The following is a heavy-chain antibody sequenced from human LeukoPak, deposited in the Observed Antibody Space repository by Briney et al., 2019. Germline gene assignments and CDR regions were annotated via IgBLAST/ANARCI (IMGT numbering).Heavy chain of an antibody. CDR1: GGSISSYY. CDR2: IYYSGST. V-gene: IGHV4-59*12. D-gene: IGHD3-9*01. Sequence: SETLSLTCTVSGGSISSYYWSWIRQPPGEGLEWIGYIYYSGSTNYNPSLKSRVTISVDTSKNQFSLKLSSVTAADTAVYYCARRKYYDILTGYYARRGYYYYMDVWGKGTTVTISS. J-gene: IGHJ6*03. CDR3: ARRKYYDILTGYYARRGYYYYMDV.